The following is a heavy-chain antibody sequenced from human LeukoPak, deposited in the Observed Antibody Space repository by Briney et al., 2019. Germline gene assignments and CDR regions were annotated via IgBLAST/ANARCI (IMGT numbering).Heavy chain of an antibody. CDR3: ARVRRSGRYCSSTSCYGLGY. D-gene: IGHD2-2*01. CDR2: INPSGGST. CDR1: GYTFTSYY. J-gene: IGHJ4*02. V-gene: IGHV1-46*01. Sequence: ASVKVSCKASGYTFTSYYMHWVRQAPGQGLEWMGIINPSGGSTSYAQKFRGRVTMTRDTSTSTVYMELSSLRSEDTAVYYCARVRRSGRYCSSTSCYGLGYWGQGTQVTVSS.